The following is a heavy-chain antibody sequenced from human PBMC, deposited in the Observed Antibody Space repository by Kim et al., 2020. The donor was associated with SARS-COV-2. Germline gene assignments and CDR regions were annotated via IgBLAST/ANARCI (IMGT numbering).Heavy chain of an antibody. Sequence: GGSLRLSCTASGFTFGDYAMSWFRQAPGKGLEWVGFIRSKAYGGTTEYAASVKGRFTISRDDSKSIAYLQMNSLKTEDTAVYYCTRDAGKGIVADRPDYWGQGTLVTVSS. CDR3: TRDAGKGIVADRPDY. CDR2: IRSKAYGGTT. V-gene: IGHV3-49*03. D-gene: IGHD2-15*01. CDR1: GFTFGDYA. J-gene: IGHJ4*02.